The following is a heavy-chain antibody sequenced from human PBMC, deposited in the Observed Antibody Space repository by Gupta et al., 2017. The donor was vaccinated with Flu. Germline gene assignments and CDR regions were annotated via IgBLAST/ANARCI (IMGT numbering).Heavy chain of an antibody. CDR3: AHLAVDATMTVSWFDP. CDR2: NYWDDDN. J-gene: IGHJ5*02. V-gene: IGHV2-5*02. D-gene: IGHD3-22*01. Sequence: VGCIRQPPGKALEWLAINYWDDDNRYSPSLQSRLTVTKDTSKNQVVLTMTNMDPADTGRYYCAHLAVDATMTVSWFDPLGQGTLVTGSP.